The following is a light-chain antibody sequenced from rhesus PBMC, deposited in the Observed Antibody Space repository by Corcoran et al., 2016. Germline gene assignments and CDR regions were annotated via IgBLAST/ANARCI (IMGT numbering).Light chain of an antibody. CDR1: QGISSS. J-gene: IGKJ2*01. Sequence: DIQMTQSPSSLSSSVGDTVTITCRASQGISSSLAWYQQKPGTAPKPLIYYASNLESGDPSRLRGSGSGTECTRTIDSLQPENFATYYCQQYNSAPYSFGQGAKVEIK. V-gene: IGKV1-37*01. CDR3: QQYNSAPYS. CDR2: YAS.